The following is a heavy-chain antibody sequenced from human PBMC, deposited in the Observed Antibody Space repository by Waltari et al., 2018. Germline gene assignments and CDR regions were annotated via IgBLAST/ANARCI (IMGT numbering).Heavy chain of an antibody. J-gene: IGHJ2*01. V-gene: IGHV1-46*01. CDR1: GYTFTSYY. D-gene: IGHD6-19*01. CDR3: ARWGYSSGRDWYFDL. Sequence: QVQLVQSGAEVKKPGASVKVSCKASGYTFTSYYMHWVRQAPGQGLEWMGIINPRGGSTSYAQKFQGRVTMTRDTSTSTVYMELSSLRSEDTAVYYCARWGYSSGRDWYFDLWGRGTLVTVSS. CDR2: INPRGGST.